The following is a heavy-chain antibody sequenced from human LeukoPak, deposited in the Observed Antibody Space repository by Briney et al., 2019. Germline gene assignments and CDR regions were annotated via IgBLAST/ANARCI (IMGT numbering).Heavy chain of an antibody. J-gene: IGHJ3*02. CDR2: INHSGST. D-gene: IGHD3-22*01. CDR3: ARRGRITMIVVARRWGAFDI. CDR1: GGSFSGYY. Sequence: ASETLSLTCAVYGGSFSGYYWSWIRQPPGKGLEWIGEINHSGSTNYNPSLKSRVTISVDTSKNQFSLKLSSVTAADTAVYYCARRGRITMIVVARRWGAFDIWGQGTMVTVSS. V-gene: IGHV4-34*01.